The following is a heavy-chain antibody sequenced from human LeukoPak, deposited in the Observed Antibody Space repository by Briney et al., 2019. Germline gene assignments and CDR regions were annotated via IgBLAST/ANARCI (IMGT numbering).Heavy chain of an antibody. CDR1: GFTFSSYS. D-gene: IGHD3-10*01. Sequence: PGGSRRLSCAASGFTFSSYSMMWVRQAPGKGLEWVSYISSSGSTIYYADSVKGRFTISRDNAKNSLYLQMNSLRAEDTAVYYCAREIRKTGDYWGQGTLVTVSS. CDR3: AREIRKTGDY. J-gene: IGHJ4*02. V-gene: IGHV3-48*04. CDR2: ISSSGSTI.